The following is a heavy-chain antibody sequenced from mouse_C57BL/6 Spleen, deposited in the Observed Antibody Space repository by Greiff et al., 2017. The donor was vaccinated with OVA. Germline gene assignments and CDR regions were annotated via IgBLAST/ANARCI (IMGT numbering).Heavy chain of an antibody. CDR2: INPNNGGT. CDR1: GYTFTDYY. Sequence: VQLQQSGPELVKPGASVKISCKASGYTFTDYYMNWVKQSHGKSLEWIGDINPNNGGTSYNQKFKGKATLTVDKSSSTAYMELRSLTSEDSAVYYSARSPYGNFGAWFAYWGQGTLVTVSA. D-gene: IGHD2-1*01. CDR3: ARSPYGNFGAWFAY. V-gene: IGHV1-26*01. J-gene: IGHJ3*01.